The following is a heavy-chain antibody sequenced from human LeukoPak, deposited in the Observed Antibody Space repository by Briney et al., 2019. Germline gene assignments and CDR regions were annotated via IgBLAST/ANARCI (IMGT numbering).Heavy chain of an antibody. J-gene: IGHJ6*02. CDR1: GFTFSSYS. CDR2: ISSSSSYI. CDR3: ARGPGDCYSCYYYGMDV. D-gene: IGHD2-21*02. Sequence: GGSLRLSCAASGFTFSSYSMNWVRQAPGKGLEWVSSISSSSSYIYYADSVKGRFTISRDNAKNSLYLQMNSLRAEDTAVYYCARGPGDCYSCYYYGMDVWGQGTTVTVSS. V-gene: IGHV3-21*01.